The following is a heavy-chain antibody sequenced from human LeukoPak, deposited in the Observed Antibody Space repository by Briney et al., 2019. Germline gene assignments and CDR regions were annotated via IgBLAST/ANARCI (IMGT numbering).Heavy chain of an antibody. V-gene: IGHV1-69*13. Sequence: ASVKVSCKASGGPFSTYAISWVRQAPGQGLEWMGTIIPIFGIPNYAQKLQGRVTITAVDSTSTAYMDLTSLRSDDTAVYYCARGGKEYSGYGWGYWGQGTLVTVSS. CDR2: IIPIFGIP. CDR3: ARGGKEYSGYGWGY. J-gene: IGHJ4*02. CDR1: GGPFSTYA. D-gene: IGHD5-12*01.